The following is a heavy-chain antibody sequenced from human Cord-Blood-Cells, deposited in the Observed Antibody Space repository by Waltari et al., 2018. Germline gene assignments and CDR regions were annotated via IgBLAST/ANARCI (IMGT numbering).Heavy chain of an antibody. CDR3: AGSGYSSSWYDY. J-gene: IGHJ4*02. CDR1: GGPTSSSSYY. D-gene: IGHD6-13*01. CDR2: IYYSGST. Sequence: QLQLQESGPGLVTPSETLSLTCTVSGGPTSSSSYYWGWIRQPPGTGLEWIGSIYYSGSTYYNPSLKSRVTISVDTSKNQFSLKLSSVTAADTAVYYCAGSGYSSSWYDYWGQGTLVTVSS. V-gene: IGHV4-39*01.